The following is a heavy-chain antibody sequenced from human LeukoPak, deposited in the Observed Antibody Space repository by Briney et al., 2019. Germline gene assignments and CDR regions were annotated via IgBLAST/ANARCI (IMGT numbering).Heavy chain of an antibody. J-gene: IGHJ1*01. Sequence: EASVRVSCKASGYTFSSYDINWVRQATGQGLEWMGWMNPNSGNTGHAQKFQGRLNMTRNTSIDTAYMELSSLRSDDTAVYYCARRVGSGWPVQHWGQGTLVTVSS. D-gene: IGHD6-19*01. CDR1: GYTFSSYD. V-gene: IGHV1-8*01. CDR3: ARRVGSGWPVQH. CDR2: MNPNSGNT.